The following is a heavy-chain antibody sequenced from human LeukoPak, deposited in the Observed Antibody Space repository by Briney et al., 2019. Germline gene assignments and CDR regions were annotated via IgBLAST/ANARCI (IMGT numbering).Heavy chain of an antibody. V-gene: IGHV1-69*13. Sequence: GASVKVSCKASGGTFSSYAISWVRQAPGQGLEWMGGIIPIFGTANYAQKFQGRVTITADESTSTAYMELSSLRSEDTAVYYRASRARDWFDPWGQGTLVTVSS. CDR1: GGTFSSYA. CDR2: IIPIFGTA. CDR3: ASRARDWFDP. J-gene: IGHJ5*02.